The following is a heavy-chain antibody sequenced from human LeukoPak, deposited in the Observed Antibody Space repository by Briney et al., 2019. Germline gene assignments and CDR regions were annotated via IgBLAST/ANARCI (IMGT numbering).Heavy chain of an antibody. V-gene: IGHV3-64D*09. CDR3: VKDGGAVDGGGAFDI. Sequence: GGSLRLSCSASGFTFSSYAMHWVRQAPGKGLEYVSAISSNGGSTYYADSVKVRFTIARDNSKNTLYLQMSSLRAEDTAVYYCVKDGGAVDGGGAFDIWGQGTMVPVSS. CDR2: ISSNGGST. J-gene: IGHJ3*02. D-gene: IGHD6-19*01. CDR1: GFTFSSYA.